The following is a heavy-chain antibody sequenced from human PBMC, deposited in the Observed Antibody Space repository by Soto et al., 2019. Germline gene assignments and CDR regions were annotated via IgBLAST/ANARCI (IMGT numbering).Heavy chain of an antibody. Sequence: SATLSLTCTVSGGSISSSSYYWGWIRQPPGKGLEWIGSIYYSGSTYYNPSLKSRVTISVDTSKNQFSLKLSSVTAADTAVYYCARRGYYDSSGLDYWGQGTLVTVSS. J-gene: IGHJ4*02. CDR1: GGSISSSSYY. CDR2: IYYSGST. V-gene: IGHV4-39*01. D-gene: IGHD3-22*01. CDR3: ARRGYYDSSGLDY.